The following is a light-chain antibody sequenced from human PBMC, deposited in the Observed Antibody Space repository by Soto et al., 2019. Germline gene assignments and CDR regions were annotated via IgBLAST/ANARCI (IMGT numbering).Light chain of an antibody. Sequence: QSVLTQPPSASGTPGQRITISCSGSSSNIGSHTVNWHQQLPGTAPKLLIYSNNERPSGFPDRFSGSKSGTSASLAISGLQSGDEADYYCGAWDDSLNGVIFGGGTKLTVL. CDR3: GAWDDSLNGVI. CDR1: SSNIGSHT. V-gene: IGLV1-44*01. J-gene: IGLJ2*01. CDR2: SNN.